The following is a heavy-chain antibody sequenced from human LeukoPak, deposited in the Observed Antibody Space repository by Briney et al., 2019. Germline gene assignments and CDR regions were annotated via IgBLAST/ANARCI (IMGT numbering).Heavy chain of an antibody. CDR3: ARVVDYYDSSGYSHYYYYYMDV. Sequence: GASVKVSCKASGYTFTSYGISWVRQAPGQGLEWMGWISAYNGNTNYAQKLQGRVTMTTDTSTSTAYMELRSLRSDDTAVYYCARVVDYYDSSGYSHYYYYYMDVWGKGTTVTISS. J-gene: IGHJ6*03. CDR1: GYTFTSYG. D-gene: IGHD3-22*01. CDR2: ISAYNGNT. V-gene: IGHV1-18*01.